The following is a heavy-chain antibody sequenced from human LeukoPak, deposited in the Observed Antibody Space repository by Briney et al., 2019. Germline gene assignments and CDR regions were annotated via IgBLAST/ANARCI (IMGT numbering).Heavy chain of an antibody. D-gene: IGHD6-19*01. CDR2: ISGSGGST. CDR3: VKVAVAGNPPRSPIYYFDY. CDR1: GFTFSSYA. V-gene: IGHV3-23*01. J-gene: IGHJ4*02. Sequence: GGSLRLSCAASGFTFSSYAMSWVRQAPGKGLEWVSAISGSGGSTYYADSVKGRFTISRDNSKNTLYLQMNSLRAEDTAVYYCVKVAVAGNPPRSPIYYFDYWGQGTLVTVSS.